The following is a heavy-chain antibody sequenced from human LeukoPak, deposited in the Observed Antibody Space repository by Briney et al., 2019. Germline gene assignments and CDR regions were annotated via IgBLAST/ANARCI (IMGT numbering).Heavy chain of an antibody. CDR1: GFTFSSYW. J-gene: IGHJ4*02. CDR3: ARAPSLRSPHY. V-gene: IGHV3-7*03. D-gene: IGHD3-3*01. Sequence: GGSLRLSCAASGFTFSSYWMSWVRQAPGKELEWVANIKQDGSEKYYVDSVKGRFTISRDNAKNSLYLQMNSLRAEDTAVYYCARAPSLRSPHYWGQGTLVTVSS. CDR2: IKQDGSEK.